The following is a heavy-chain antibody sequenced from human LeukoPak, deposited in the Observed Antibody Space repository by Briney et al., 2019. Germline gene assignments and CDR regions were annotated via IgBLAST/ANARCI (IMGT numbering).Heavy chain of an antibody. D-gene: IGHD3-10*01. Sequence: GGSLRLSCAASGFTFSSYAMSWVRQAPGKGLEWVSYITSSGSTIYYADSVKGRFTISRDNAKNSLYLQMNNLRDEDTAVYYCARVGGYGSGSPDYWGQGTLVTVSS. CDR2: ITSSGSTI. CDR3: ARVGGYGSGSPDY. V-gene: IGHV3-48*02. J-gene: IGHJ4*02. CDR1: GFTFSSYA.